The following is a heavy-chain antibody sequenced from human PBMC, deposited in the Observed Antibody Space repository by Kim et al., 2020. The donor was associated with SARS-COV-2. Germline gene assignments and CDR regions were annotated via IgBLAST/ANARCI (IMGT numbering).Heavy chain of an antibody. CDR3: TRSRADRGYF. CDR1: GFTFSGYW. CDR2: LNPDRTAT. Sequence: GGSLRLSCAASGFTFSGYWMHWVRQVPGKGLEWVSRLNPDRTATTSADSVQGRFTISSANAKTTMNLYLNSLTRYDMAIYYCTRSRADRGYF. J-gene: IGHJ2*01. V-gene: IGHV3-74*01.